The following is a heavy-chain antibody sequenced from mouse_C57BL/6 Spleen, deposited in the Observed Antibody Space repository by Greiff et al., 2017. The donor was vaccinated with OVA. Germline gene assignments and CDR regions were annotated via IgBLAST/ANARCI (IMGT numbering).Heavy chain of an antibody. Sequence: QVQLQQSGPELVKPGASVKISCKASGYAFSSSWMNWVKQRPGKGLEWIGRIYPGDGDTNYNGKFKGKATLTADKSSSTAYMQLSSLTSEDSAVYFCARMGGPHWYVDVWGTGTTVTVSS. CDR3: ARMGGPHWYVDV. CDR1: GYAFSSSW. V-gene: IGHV1-82*01. J-gene: IGHJ1*03. CDR2: IYPGDGDT.